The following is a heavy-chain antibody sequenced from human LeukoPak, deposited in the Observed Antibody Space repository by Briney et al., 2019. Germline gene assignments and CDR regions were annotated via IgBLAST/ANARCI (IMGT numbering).Heavy chain of an antibody. J-gene: IGHJ4*02. CDR3: ARAPEYSSSYLIDY. CDR2: INPNSGDT. V-gene: IGHV1-2*06. CDR1: GYTFTGYY. Sequence: GASVKVSCKASGYTFTGYYMHWVRQAPGQGLEWMGRINPNSGDTNYAQKFQGRVTMTRDTSISTAYMELSRLRSDDTAVYYCARAPEYSSSYLIDYWGQGTLVTVSS. D-gene: IGHD6-6*01.